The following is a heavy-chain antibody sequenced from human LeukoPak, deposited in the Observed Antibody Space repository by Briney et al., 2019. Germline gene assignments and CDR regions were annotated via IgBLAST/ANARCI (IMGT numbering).Heavy chain of an antibody. Sequence: SETLSLTCTVSGVSISSSNSYWGWIRQPPGKGLEWIGSIYYSGNTYYNASLKSQVSISIDTSKNQFSLRLTSVTAADTAVYYCSTGMLRGLAPVFLDYWGQGTLVTVSS. D-gene: IGHD3-10*01. CDR2: IYYSGNT. V-gene: IGHV4-39*01. CDR3: STGMLRGLAPVFLDY. J-gene: IGHJ4*02. CDR1: GVSISSSNSY.